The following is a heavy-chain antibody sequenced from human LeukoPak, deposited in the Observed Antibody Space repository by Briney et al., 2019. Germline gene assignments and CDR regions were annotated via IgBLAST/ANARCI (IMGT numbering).Heavy chain of an antibody. CDR2: INPNSGGT. Sequence: GASVKVSCKASGYTFTGYYMHWVRQAPGQGLEWMGWINPNSGGTNYAQKFQGRVTMTTDTSTSTAYMELRSLRSDDTAVYYCAREYDYYGSGSYYYYYGMDVWGQGTTVTVSS. V-gene: IGHV1-2*02. CDR1: GYTFTGYY. D-gene: IGHD3-10*01. CDR3: AREYDYYGSGSYYYYYGMDV. J-gene: IGHJ6*02.